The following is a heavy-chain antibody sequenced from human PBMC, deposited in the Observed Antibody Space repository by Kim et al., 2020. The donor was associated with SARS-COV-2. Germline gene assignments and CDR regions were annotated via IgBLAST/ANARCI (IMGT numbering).Heavy chain of an antibody. J-gene: IGHJ5*02. V-gene: IGHV4-38-2*02. CDR2: IYHSGST. CDR3: ARVSSNWNDVSWFDP. Sequence: SETLSLTCTVSGYSISSGYYWGWIRQPPGKGLEWIGSIYHSGSTYYNPSLKSRVTISVDTSKNQFSLKLSSVTAADTAVYYCARVSSNWNDVSWFDPWGQGTLVTVSS. CDR1: GYSISSGYY. D-gene: IGHD1-20*01.